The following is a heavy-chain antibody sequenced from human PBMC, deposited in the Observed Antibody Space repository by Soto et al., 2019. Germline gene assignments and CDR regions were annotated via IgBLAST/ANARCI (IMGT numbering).Heavy chain of an antibody. Sequence: GGSLRLSCAASGFTFSSYGMHWVRQAPGKGLEWVAVIWYDGSNKYYADSVKGRFTISRDNSKNTLYLQMNSLRAEDTAVYYCARWAVSASGYDYVAYYYGMDVWGQGPTVTVSS. J-gene: IGHJ6*02. CDR1: GFTFSSYG. D-gene: IGHD5-12*01. CDR2: IWYDGSNK. CDR3: ARWAVSASGYDYVAYYYGMDV. V-gene: IGHV3-33*01.